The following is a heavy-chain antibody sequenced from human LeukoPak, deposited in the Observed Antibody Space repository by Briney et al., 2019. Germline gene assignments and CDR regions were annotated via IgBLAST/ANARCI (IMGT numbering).Heavy chain of an antibody. CDR1: GGSISSGGYY. V-gene: IGHV4-61*08. D-gene: IGHD3-10*01. CDR2: IYYSGST. CDR3: ARGITMVRGVSYYYYYGMDV. Sequence: SETLSLTCTVSGGSISSGGYYWSWIRQPPGKGLEWIGYIYYSGSTNYNPSLKSRVTISVDTSKNQFSLKLSSVTAADTAVYYCARGITMVRGVSYYYYYGMDVWGQGTTVTVSS. J-gene: IGHJ6*02.